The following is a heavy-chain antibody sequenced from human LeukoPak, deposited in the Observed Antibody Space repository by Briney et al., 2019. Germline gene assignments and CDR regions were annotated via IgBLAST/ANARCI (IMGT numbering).Heavy chain of an antibody. V-gene: IGHV3-48*03. D-gene: IGHD3-10*02. CDR2: ISSSGSTI. Sequence: GGSLRLSCAASGFTFSIYAMTWVRQAPGKGLEWVSYISSSGSTIYYADSVKGRFTISRDNAKNSPYLQMNSLRAEDTAVYYCAELGITMIGGVWGKGTTVTISS. CDR3: AELGITMIGGV. CDR1: GFTFSIYA. J-gene: IGHJ6*04.